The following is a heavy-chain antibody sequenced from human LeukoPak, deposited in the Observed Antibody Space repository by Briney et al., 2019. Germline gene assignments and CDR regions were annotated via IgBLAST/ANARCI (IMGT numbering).Heavy chain of an antibody. Sequence: GSLRLSCAASGFTVSSNYMSWVRQAPGKGLEWVSVIYSGGSTYYADSVKGRFTISIDNSKNTLYLQMNSLRAEDTAVYYCAREGGYDYRGVDYWGQGTLVTVSS. V-gene: IGHV3-53*01. CDR3: AREGGYDYRGVDY. J-gene: IGHJ4*02. D-gene: IGHD5-12*01. CDR2: IYSGGST. CDR1: GFTVSSNY.